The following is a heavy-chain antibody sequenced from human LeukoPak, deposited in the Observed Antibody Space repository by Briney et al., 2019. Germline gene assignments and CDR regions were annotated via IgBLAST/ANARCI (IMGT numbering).Heavy chain of an antibody. J-gene: IGHJ6*02. Sequence: PGGSLRLSCAASGFTFSTYGMSWVRQAPGKGLECVSGISGSGGTTYYADSVKGRLTTSRDNSKNTVSMQLDSLRVDDTAIYYCTKALFGGMTGWGQGTTVTVSS. CDR1: GFTFSTYG. D-gene: IGHD3-10*01. CDR2: ISGSGGTT. CDR3: TKALFGGMTG. V-gene: IGHV3-23*01.